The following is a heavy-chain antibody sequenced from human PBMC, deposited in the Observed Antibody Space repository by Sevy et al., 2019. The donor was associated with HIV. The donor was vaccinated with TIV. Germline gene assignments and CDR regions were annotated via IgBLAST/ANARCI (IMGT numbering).Heavy chain of an antibody. V-gene: IGHV1-69*13. CDR2: IIPIFGTA. Sequence: ASVKVSCKASGGTFSSYAISWVRQAPGQGLEWMGGIIPIFGTANYAQKFQGRVTITADESTSTAYMELSSLRSEDTAVCYCARVITMIVVGAFDIWGQGTMVTVSS. CDR1: GGTFSSYA. D-gene: IGHD3-22*01. CDR3: ARVITMIVVGAFDI. J-gene: IGHJ3*02.